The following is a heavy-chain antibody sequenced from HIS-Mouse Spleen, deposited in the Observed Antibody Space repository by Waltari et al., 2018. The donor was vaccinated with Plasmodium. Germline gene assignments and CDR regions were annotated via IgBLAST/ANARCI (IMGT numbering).Heavy chain of an antibody. J-gene: IGHJ2*01. CDR1: GSSFGSYW. CDR3: ASSWYWYFDL. Sequence: EVQLVASGGGLVQPGGYLRLSCPASGSSFGSYWMSWVRQAPGKGLEWVANIKQDGSEKYYVDSVKGRFTISRDNAKNSLYLQMNSLRAEDTAVYYCASSWYWYFDLWGRGTLVTVSS. CDR2: IKQDGSEK. V-gene: IGHV3-7*01. D-gene: IGHD6-13*01.